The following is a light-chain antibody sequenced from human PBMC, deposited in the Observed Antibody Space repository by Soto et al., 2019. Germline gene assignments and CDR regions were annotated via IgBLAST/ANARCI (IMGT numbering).Light chain of an antibody. CDR1: SSDVGGYNY. V-gene: IGLV2-8*01. Sequence: QSVLTHPPSASWSPGQSVTISCTGTSSDVGGYNYVSWYQQHPGKVPKVMIYEVSKRPSGVPDRFSGSKSGNTASLTVSGLQAEDEADYYCSSYAGSNNPYVFGTGTKSPS. J-gene: IGLJ1*01. CDR2: EVS. CDR3: SSYAGSNNPYV.